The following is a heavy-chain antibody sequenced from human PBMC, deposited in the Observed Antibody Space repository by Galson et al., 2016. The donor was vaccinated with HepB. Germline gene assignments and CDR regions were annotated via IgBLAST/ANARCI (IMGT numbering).Heavy chain of an antibody. V-gene: IGHV3-30*18. D-gene: IGHD1-26*01. CDR1: GFTFSSYG. CDR3: AKDRLLGATTGPFDS. J-gene: IGHJ4*02. CDR2: ISYDGSNK. Sequence: SLRLSCAASGFTFSSYGMHWVRQAPGKGLEWGAIISYDGSNKYYLDSVEGRFTISRDNSKNTLYLLMNSLTPEDTAVYYCAKDRLLGATTGPFDSWGRGTLVTVSS.